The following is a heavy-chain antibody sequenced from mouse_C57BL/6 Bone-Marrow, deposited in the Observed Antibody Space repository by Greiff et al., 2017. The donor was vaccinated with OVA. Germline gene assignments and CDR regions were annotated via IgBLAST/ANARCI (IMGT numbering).Heavy chain of an antibody. CDR1: GYTFTSYG. Sequence: VKLQQSGAELARPGASVKLSCKASGYTFTSYGISWVKQRTGQGLEWIGELYPRSGNTSYNEKFKGTATLTADKSSSTAYMELRSLTSEGSAVYFCARSVAGTSGDYWGQGTTLTVSS. J-gene: IGHJ2*01. CDR2: LYPRSGNT. CDR3: ARSVAGTSGDY. V-gene: IGHV1-81*01. D-gene: IGHD3-2*02.